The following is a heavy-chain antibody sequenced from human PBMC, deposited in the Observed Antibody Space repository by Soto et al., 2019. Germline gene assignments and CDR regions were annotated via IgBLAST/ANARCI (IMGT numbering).Heavy chain of an antibody. Sequence: QLQLQESGPGLVKPSETLSLTCSVSGGSVSSSSYYWGWLRQPPGKGLEWIGSIYYSGSTYYNPSLKSRVTISVDTSKNQFSLKLSSVTAADTAVYYWARDVRGYGDYEWGQGTLVTVSS. CDR1: GGSVSSSSYY. J-gene: IGHJ4*02. CDR3: ARDVRGYGDYE. D-gene: IGHD4-17*01. V-gene: IGHV4-39*02. CDR2: IYYSGST.